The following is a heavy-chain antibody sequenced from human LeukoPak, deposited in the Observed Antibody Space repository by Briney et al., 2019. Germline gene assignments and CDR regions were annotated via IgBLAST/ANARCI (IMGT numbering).Heavy chain of an antibody. CDR2: IIPIFGTA. J-gene: IGHJ4*02. V-gene: IGHV1-69*13. CDR1: GGTFSSYA. CDR3: ARGVYGDYSYAY. Sequence: SVKVSCKASGGTFSSYAINWVRQAPGQGLEWMGGIIPIFGTANYAQKFQGRVTITADESTSTAYMGLSSLRSEDTAVYYCARGVYGDYSYAYWGQGTLVTVSS. D-gene: IGHD4-17*01.